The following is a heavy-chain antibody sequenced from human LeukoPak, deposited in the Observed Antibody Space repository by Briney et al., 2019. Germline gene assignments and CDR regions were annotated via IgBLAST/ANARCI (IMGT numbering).Heavy chain of an antibody. CDR3: ASLWELLGS. V-gene: IGHV3-48*03. Sequence: PGGSLRLSCAASVFTFSNYEMDWVRQAPGKGLEWVSYISIDGKTIHYADSVKGRFTISRDNAKNSVYLQMNSLRVEDTAVYYCASLWELLGSWGQGTLVTVSS. CDR2: ISIDGKTI. J-gene: IGHJ4*02. D-gene: IGHD1-26*01. CDR1: VFTFSNYE.